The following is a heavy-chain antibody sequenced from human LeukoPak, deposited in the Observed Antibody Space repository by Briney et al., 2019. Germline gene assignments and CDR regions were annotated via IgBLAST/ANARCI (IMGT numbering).Heavy chain of an antibody. V-gene: IGHV4-61*02. Sequence: SETLSLTCTVSGGSISSGSYYWSWIRQPAGKGLEWIGRIYTSGSTNYNPSLKSRVTISADTSKNQFSLKLSSVTAADTAVYYCARCYVSFVTAIEDYDYYMDVWGKGTTVTVSS. D-gene: IGHD2-21*02. J-gene: IGHJ6*03. CDR3: ARCYVSFVTAIEDYDYYMDV. CDR2: IYTSGST. CDR1: GGSISSGSYY.